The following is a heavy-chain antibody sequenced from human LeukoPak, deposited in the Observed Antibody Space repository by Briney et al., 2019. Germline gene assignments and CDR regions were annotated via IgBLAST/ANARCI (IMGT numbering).Heavy chain of an antibody. D-gene: IGHD2-2*01. CDR3: ARESCSSTSCSNWFDP. CDR2: IYYSGST. J-gene: IGHJ5*02. V-gene: IGHV4-39*02. Sequence: PSETMSLTCTVSGGSISSSSYYWGWLRQPPGKGLEWIGSIYYSGSTYYNPSLKSRVTISVDTSKNQFSLKLSSVTAADTAVYYCARESCSSTSCSNWFDPWGQGTLVTVSS. CDR1: GGSISSSSYY.